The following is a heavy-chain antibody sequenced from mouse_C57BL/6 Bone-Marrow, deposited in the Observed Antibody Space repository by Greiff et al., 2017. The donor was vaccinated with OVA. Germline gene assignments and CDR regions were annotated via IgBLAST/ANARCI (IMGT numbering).Heavy chain of an antibody. CDR1: GFTFSDYY. Sequence: VQLKESEGGLVQPGSSMKLSCTASGFTFSDYYMAWVRQVPEKGLEWVANINYDGSSTYYLDSLKSRFIISRDNAKNILYLQMSSLKSEDTATYYCAREGGYGSYWYFDVWGTGTTVTVSS. J-gene: IGHJ1*03. V-gene: IGHV5-16*01. CDR2: INYDGSST. D-gene: IGHD1-1*01. CDR3: AREGGYGSYWYFDV.